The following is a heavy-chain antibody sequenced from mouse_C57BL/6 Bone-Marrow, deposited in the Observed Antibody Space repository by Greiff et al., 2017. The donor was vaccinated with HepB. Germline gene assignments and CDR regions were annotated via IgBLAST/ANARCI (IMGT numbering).Heavy chain of an antibody. CDR3: TRDLSFGY. D-gene: IGHD2-3*01. CDR1: GFTFSSYA. CDR2: ISSGGDDI. J-gene: IGHJ2*01. Sequence: EVKVEESGEGLVKPGGSLKLSCAASGFTFSSYAMSWVRQTPEKRLEWVAYISSGGDDIYYADTVKGRITISRDNARNTLYLQMSSLKSEDTAMYYCTRDLSFGYWGQGTTLTVSS. V-gene: IGHV5-9-1*02.